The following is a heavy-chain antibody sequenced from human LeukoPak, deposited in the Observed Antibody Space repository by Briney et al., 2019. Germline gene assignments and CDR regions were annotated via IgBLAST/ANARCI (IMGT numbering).Heavy chain of an antibody. CDR1: GFTFSSYS. Sequence: PGGPLRLSCAASGFTFSSYSMNWVRQAPGKGLEWVSSISSSSSYIYYADSVKGRFTISRDNAKNSLYLQMNSLRAEDTAVYYCARESGSRLQYPWFDPWGQGTLVTVSS. V-gene: IGHV3-21*01. CDR3: ARESGSRLQYPWFDP. CDR2: ISSSSSYI. D-gene: IGHD4-11*01. J-gene: IGHJ5*02.